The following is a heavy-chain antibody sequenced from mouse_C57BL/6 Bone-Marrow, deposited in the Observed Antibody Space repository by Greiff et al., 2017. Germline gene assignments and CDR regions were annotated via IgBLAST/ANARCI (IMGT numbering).Heavy chain of an antibody. J-gene: IGHJ1*03. Sequence: VQLKQSVAKLVRPGASVKLSCTASGFNIKNTYMHWVKQRPEQGLEWIGRIDPANGNTKYAPKFQGKATITADTSSNTAYLQLSSLTSEDTAIYYCASDYYGSSRSDVWGTGTTVTVSS. D-gene: IGHD1-1*01. CDR2: IDPANGNT. CDR3: ASDYYGSSRSDV. V-gene: IGHV14-3*01. CDR1: GFNIKNTY.